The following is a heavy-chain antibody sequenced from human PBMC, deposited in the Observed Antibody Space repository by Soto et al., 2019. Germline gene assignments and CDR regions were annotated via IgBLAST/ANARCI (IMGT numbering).Heavy chain of an antibody. CDR1: GGSFSGYY. J-gene: IGHJ6*02. V-gene: IGHV4-34*01. CDR2: INHSGST. CDR3: ASWRGSGSYKWPYYYYGMDV. Sequence: SETLSLTCAVYGGSFSGYYWTWIRQPPGTGLEWIGEINHSGSTNYNPSLKSRVTISVDTSKNQFSLKLTSVTAADTAVYYCASWRGSGSYKWPYYYYGMDVWGQGTTVTVSS. D-gene: IGHD3-10*01.